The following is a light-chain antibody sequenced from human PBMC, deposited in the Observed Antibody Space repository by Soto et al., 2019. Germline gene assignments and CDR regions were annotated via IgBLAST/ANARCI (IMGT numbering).Light chain of an antibody. CDR1: TSNIGSNT. Sequence: QSVLTQPPSASGTPGQRVTISCSGSTSNIGSNTVNWYQQLPGTAPKLLIYSNNQRPSGVPDRFSGSKSGTSASLAISGLQSEDEADYYCAAWDDSLSGYVIGTGTKVTVL. V-gene: IGLV1-44*01. CDR2: SNN. CDR3: AAWDDSLSGYV. J-gene: IGLJ1*01.